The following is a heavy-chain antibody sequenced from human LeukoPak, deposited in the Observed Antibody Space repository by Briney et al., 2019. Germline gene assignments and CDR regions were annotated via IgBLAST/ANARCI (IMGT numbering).Heavy chain of an antibody. CDR2: IYTSGST. Sequence: PSETLSLTCTVSGGSISSYYWSWIRQPAGKGLEWIGRIYTSGSTNYNPSLKSRVTMSVDTSKNQFSLKLSSVTAADTAVYYCARPLSSSWWRGPFDYWGQGTLVTVSS. CDR1: GGSISSYY. CDR3: ARPLSSSWWRGPFDY. V-gene: IGHV4-4*07. J-gene: IGHJ4*02. D-gene: IGHD6-13*01.